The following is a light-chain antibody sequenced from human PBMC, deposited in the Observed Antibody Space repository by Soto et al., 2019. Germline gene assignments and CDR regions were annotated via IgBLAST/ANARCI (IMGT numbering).Light chain of an antibody. Sequence: QSALTQPRSVSGSPGQSVTISCTGTSSDVGGYNYVSWYQQHPGKAPKLMIYDVSKRPSGVPDRFSGSKSGNTASLTISGLQAEDEADYCCCSYAGSSYVFGTGTKVTVL. V-gene: IGLV2-11*01. CDR2: DVS. J-gene: IGLJ1*01. CDR3: CSYAGSSYV. CDR1: SSDVGGYNY.